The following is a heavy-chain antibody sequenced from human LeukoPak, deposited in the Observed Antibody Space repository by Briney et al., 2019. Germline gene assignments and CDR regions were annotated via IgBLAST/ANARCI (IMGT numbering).Heavy chain of an antibody. Sequence: SETLSLTCTASGGSISSYYWSWIRQPAGKGLEWIGRIYTSGSTNQNPSLKSRVTMSVDTSKNQFSLKLSSVTAADTAVYYCARDPNGWNWFDPWGQGTLVTVSS. V-gene: IGHV4-4*07. CDR2: IYTSGST. J-gene: IGHJ5*02. D-gene: IGHD6-19*01. CDR1: GGSISSYY. CDR3: ARDPNGWNWFDP.